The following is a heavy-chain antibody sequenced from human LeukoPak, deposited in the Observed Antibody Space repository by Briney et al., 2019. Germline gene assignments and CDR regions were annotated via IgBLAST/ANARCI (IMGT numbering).Heavy chain of an antibody. D-gene: IGHD3-3*01. Sequence: GGSLRLSCEGFGLTFSRDWMSWVRQAPGKGLEWVANIKQDGGETYYGDSVKGRFTISRDNAKNSLYLQMRSLRAEDTAVYYCAKVARAAYYDFWSGPIWGQGTLVTVSS. CDR2: IKQDGGET. J-gene: IGHJ4*02. V-gene: IGHV3-7*01. CDR3: AKVARAAYYDFWSGPI. CDR1: GLTFSRDW.